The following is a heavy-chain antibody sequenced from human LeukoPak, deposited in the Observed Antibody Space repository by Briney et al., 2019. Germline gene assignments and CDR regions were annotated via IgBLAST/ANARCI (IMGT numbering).Heavy chain of an antibody. V-gene: IGHV1-69*05. J-gene: IGHJ4*02. Sequence: GASVKVSCKASGGTFSSYAISWVRQAPGQGLEWMGGIIPIFGTANYAQKFQGRVTITTDESTSTAYMELSSLRSEDTAVYYCASYSNYVAGDWGQGTLVTVSS. CDR2: IIPIFGTA. CDR3: ASYSNYVAGD. CDR1: GGTFSSYA. D-gene: IGHD4-11*01.